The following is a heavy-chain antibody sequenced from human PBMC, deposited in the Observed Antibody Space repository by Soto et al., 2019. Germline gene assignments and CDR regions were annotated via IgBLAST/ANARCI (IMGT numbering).Heavy chain of an antibody. CDR3: VRDYLLTGFDP. D-gene: IGHD3-9*01. CDR1: GGSISNYY. J-gene: IGHJ5*02. V-gene: IGHV4-59*01. CDR2: VYYSGST. Sequence: SETLSLPCTVSGGSISNYYWTWVRQPPGTGLEWIGYVYYSGSTNYNPSLESRVTIPIDASKNQFSLKMQSVTAADTAVYYCVRDYLLTGFDPWGQGALVTVSS.